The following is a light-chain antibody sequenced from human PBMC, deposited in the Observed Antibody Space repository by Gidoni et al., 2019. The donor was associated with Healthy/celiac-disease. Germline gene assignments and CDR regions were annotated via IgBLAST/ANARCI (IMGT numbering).Light chain of an antibody. Sequence: DIQMTQSPSTLSASVGDRGTITCRASQSISSWLAWYQQKPGKAPKLLIYTASRLESGVPSRFSGSGSGTEFTLTISSLQPDDFATYYCQQYNSYPCSFGQGTKLEIK. CDR3: QQYNSYPCS. CDR2: TAS. V-gene: IGKV1-5*03. CDR1: QSISSW. J-gene: IGKJ2*04.